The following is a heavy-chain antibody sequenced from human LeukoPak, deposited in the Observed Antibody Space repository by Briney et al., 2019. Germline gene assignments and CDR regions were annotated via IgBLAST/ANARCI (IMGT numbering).Heavy chain of an antibody. V-gene: IGHV3-7*01. CDR3: ASQSFARFDP. Sequence: PGGSLRLSCVASGFAFSRSWMSWVHQAPGKGLEWVGNIQPDGSEQYPVDSVKGRFTISRDNSRNSLFLQMSSLRVEDTAVYYCASQSFARFDPWGQGTLVTVSS. CDR1: GFAFSRSW. CDR2: IQPDGSEQ. J-gene: IGHJ5*02. D-gene: IGHD3-16*01.